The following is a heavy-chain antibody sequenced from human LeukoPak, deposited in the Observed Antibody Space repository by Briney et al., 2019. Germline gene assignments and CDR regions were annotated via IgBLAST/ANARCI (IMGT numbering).Heavy chain of an antibody. V-gene: IGHV3-53*01. CDR3: TRESDYYFDY. CDR1: GLTVSSSY. CDR2: IYSGGST. J-gene: IGHJ4*02. Sequence: GGSLRLSCAASGLTVSSSYMSWVRQAPGKGLEWVSVIYSGGSTHYADSVKGRFTISRETSKNTLYLQMNSLRVEDTAVYYCTRESDYYFDYWGQGTLVTVSS.